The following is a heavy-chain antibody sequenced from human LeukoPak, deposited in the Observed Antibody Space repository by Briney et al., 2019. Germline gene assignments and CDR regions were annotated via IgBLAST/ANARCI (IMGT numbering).Heavy chain of an antibody. Sequence: GGSLRLSCAASGFTFSSYWMHWVRQALGKGLVWVSRLNTDGSSTTYADSVKGRFTISRDNAKNTLYLQMSSLIAEDTAVYYCARVSAVAATGALDVWGKGTTVTVSS. V-gene: IGHV3-74*01. CDR1: GFTFSSYW. J-gene: IGHJ6*04. D-gene: IGHD2-15*01. CDR3: ARVSAVAATGALDV. CDR2: LNTDGSST.